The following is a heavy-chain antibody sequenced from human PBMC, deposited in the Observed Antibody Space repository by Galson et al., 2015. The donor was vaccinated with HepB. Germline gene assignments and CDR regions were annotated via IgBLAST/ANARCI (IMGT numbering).Heavy chain of an antibody. Sequence: SLRLSCAASGFLFSESWMSWVRQAPGKRPEWMANINQDATEKYYMDSAKGRFDISRDNAKNSVYLEMKSLRADDTAVFYCVRERNQWLVDVFDLWGQGTMVTVSS. CDR2: INQDATEK. CDR3: VRERNQWLVDVFDL. V-gene: IGHV3-7*03. D-gene: IGHD6-19*01. CDR1: GFLFSESW. J-gene: IGHJ3*01.